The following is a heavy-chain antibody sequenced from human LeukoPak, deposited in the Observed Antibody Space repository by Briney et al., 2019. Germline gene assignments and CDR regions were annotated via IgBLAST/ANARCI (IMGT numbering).Heavy chain of an antibody. Sequence: SETLSLTCTVSGGSISSYYWSWIRQPPGKGLEWIGYIYYSGSTNYNPSLKSRVTISVDTSKNQFSLKLSSVTAADTAVYYCARHNYYSNYGDWFDPWGQGTLATVSS. V-gene: IGHV4-59*08. CDR2: IYYSGST. J-gene: IGHJ5*02. CDR3: ARHNYYSNYGDWFDP. CDR1: GGSISSYY. D-gene: IGHD4-11*01.